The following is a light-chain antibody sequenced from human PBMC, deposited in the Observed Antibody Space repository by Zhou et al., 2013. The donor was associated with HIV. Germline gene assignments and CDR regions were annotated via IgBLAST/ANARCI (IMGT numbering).Light chain of an antibody. Sequence: EIVLTQSPDTLSLSPGERVTLSCKTSQSVRNDYLAWYQKNRGQAPRLLIYGAFTRASGIPDRFSGSGSGTDFTLTISRLEPEDFAVYFCQQYGSSPLTFGGGTKLEIK. CDR2: GAF. CDR1: QSVRNDY. CDR3: QQYGSSPLT. J-gene: IGKJ4*01. V-gene: IGKV3-20*01.